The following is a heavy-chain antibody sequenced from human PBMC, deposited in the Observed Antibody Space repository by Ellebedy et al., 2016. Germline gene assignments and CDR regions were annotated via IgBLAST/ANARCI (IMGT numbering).Heavy chain of an antibody. Sequence: GGSLRLSCAASGITFSSYAMSWVRQAPGKGLEWVSGISWNSGSIGYTDSVKGRFTISRDNAKNSLYLQMNSLRAEDTALYYCAKADSGSFVKHVSWFDPWGQGTLVTVSS. CDR3: AKADSGSFVKHVSWFDP. CDR1: GITFSSYA. V-gene: IGHV3-9*01. J-gene: IGHJ5*02. D-gene: IGHD1-26*01. CDR2: ISWNSGSI.